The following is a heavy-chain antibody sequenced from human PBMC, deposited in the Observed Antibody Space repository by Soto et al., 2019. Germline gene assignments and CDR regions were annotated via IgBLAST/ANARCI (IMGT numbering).Heavy chain of an antibody. Sequence: QLQLQESGPGLVKPSENLSLTCSVSGGSISSPSYYWGWIRQPPGKGLEWIGSIYYSGNTYYNPSLKSRVTIFVDTSRTQFPLKVNSVTAADTAVYFCARLPGITTLRRDYWGQGTLVTVSS. CDR2: IYYSGNT. V-gene: IGHV4-39*01. D-gene: IGHD1-1*01. CDR1: GGSISSPSYY. J-gene: IGHJ4*02. CDR3: ARLPGITTLRRDY.